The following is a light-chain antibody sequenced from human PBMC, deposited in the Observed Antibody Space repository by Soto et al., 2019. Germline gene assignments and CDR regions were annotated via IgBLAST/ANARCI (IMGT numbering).Light chain of an antibody. Sequence: EIVLTQSPATLSLSPGERATLSCRASQSVSSYLTWYQQRPGQAPRLLIYDASNRATGIPARFSGSGSGTDFPLTSSSLEPEDFAVYYCQHRSNWPRGAFGQGTKVEIQ. CDR3: QHRSNWPRGA. V-gene: IGKV3-11*01. CDR1: QSVSSY. CDR2: DAS. J-gene: IGKJ1*01.